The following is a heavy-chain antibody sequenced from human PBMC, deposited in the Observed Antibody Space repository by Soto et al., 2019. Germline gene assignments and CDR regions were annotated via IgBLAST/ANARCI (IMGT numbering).Heavy chain of an antibody. CDR2: IISSGDI. D-gene: IGHD2-15*01. CDR3: SRDCSGGSCYPGMDD. J-gene: IGHJ6*02. V-gene: IGHV3-21*01. Sequence: EVQLVESGGGLVKPGGSLRLSCAASGFNVNSYTINWVRQAPGKRLEWLSFIISSGDIFSTDSVRGRFTISRDNAKNSEYVQINSQRPEDTAVYFCSRDCSGGSCYPGMDDWGQGTTVTVSS. CDR1: GFNVNSYT.